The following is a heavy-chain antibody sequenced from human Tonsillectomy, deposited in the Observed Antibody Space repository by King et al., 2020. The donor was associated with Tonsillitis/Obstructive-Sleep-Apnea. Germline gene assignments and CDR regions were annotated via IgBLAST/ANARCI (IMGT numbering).Heavy chain of an antibody. CDR3: ARIGVAGHYYYYGMDV. V-gene: IGHV1-18*01. D-gene: IGHD6-19*01. J-gene: IGHJ6*02. Sequence: QLVQSGAEVKKPGASVKVSCKASGYTFTSYGISWVRQAPGQGLEWMGWISGYNGNTNYAQKLQGRVTMTTDTSTSTAYMELRSLRSDDTAVYYRARIGVAGHYYYYGMDVWGQGTTVTVSS. CDR1: GYTFTSYG. CDR2: ISGYNGNT.